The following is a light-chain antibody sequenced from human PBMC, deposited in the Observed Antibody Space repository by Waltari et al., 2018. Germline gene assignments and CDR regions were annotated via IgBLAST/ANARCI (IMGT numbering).Light chain of an antibody. CDR2: WAS. V-gene: IGKV4-1*01. Sequence: DIVMTQSPDSLSVSLGERATINCKSGQNLLYSSNNKNYLAWYQQKPGQPPKLLISWASTRTSGVPDRFSGSGSETDFTLTISNLQAEDGAVYYCQQYYTFPPTFGPGTKVDFK. J-gene: IGKJ3*01. CDR1: QNLLYSSNNKNY. CDR3: QQYYTFPPT.